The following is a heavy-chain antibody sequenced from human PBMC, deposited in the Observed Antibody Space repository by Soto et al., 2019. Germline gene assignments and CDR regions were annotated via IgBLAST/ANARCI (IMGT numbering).Heavy chain of an antibody. CDR3: ARSFGWYAIDQ. CDR2: IHHSGST. Sequence: SETLSLTCAVSGGSISSGGYSWSWVRQPPGKGLEWIGEIHHSGSTNNNPSLKSRVTMSVDKSKNQFSLMLSSVTAADTAVYYCARSFGWYAIDQWGQGTLVTVSS. D-gene: IGHD6-19*01. V-gene: IGHV4-30-2*01. J-gene: IGHJ1*01. CDR1: GGSISSGGYS.